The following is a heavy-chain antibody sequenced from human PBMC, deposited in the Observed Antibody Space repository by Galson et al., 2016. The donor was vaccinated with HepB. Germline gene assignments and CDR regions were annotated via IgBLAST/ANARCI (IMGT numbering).Heavy chain of an antibody. J-gene: IGHJ4*02. CDR1: GFSFTSTW. D-gene: IGHD3-16*02. CDR3: TTDYGYAWGSYRLGY. CDR2: IKSRSDGETT. Sequence: LRLSCAASGFSFTSTWMSWVRQAPGMGLEWIGRIKSRSDGETTEFAAPVRGRFSISRDDSRSTVYLQMNSLETDDTAVYFCTTDYGYAWGSYRLGYWGQGTLVTVSS. V-gene: IGHV3-15*01.